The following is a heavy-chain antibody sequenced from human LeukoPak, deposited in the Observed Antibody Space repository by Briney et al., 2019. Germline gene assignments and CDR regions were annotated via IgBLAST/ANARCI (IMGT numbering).Heavy chain of an antibody. V-gene: IGHV3-21*01. CDR2: ISSSSSYI. CDR3: ARDRDDYVDY. J-gene: IGHJ4*02. Sequence: GGSLRLSCAASGFTFSSYSMNWVRQAPGKGLEWVSSISSSSSYIHYADSVKGRFTISRDNAKNSLYLQMNSLRAEDTAVYYCARDRDDYVDYWGQGTLVTVSS. CDR1: GFTFSSYS. D-gene: IGHD5-24*01.